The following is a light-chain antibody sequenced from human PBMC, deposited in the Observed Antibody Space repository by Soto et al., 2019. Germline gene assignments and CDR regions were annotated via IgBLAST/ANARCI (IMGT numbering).Light chain of an antibody. V-gene: IGKV3-20*01. CDR3: QQYGSSPGT. J-gene: IGKJ1*01. CDR1: QSVSSY. Sequence: EIVLTQSPATLCLSPGERATLSCRASQSVSSYLAWYQQKPGQAPRLLIYDASNRATGVPARFSGTGSETGFTLTISRLEPEDFAVYYCQQYGSSPGTFGQGTKVDNK. CDR2: DAS.